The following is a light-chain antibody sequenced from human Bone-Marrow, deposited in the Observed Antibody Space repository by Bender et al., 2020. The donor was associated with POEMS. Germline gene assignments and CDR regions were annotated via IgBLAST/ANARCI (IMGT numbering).Light chain of an antibody. CDR2: QDT. CDR1: NLGDKY. Sequence: SYELTQPPSMSVSPGQTASITCSGENLGDKYACWYQQKPGQSPVLVIYQDTKRPSGIPDRFSGSISGDTATLTISGTQAVDEADYYCQTWDLSTGVFGGGTKLTVL. J-gene: IGLJ3*02. CDR3: QTWDLSTGV. V-gene: IGLV3-1*01.